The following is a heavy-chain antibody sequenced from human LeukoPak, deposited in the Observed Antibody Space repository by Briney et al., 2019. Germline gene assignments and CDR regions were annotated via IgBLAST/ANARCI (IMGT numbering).Heavy chain of an antibody. V-gene: IGHV4-39*07. J-gene: IGHJ3*02. CDR2: IYYSGST. Sequence: SETLSLTCTVSGGSISSSGYCWGWLRQPPGKGLEWIGSIYYSGSTYYNPSLKSRVTISVDTSKNQFSLKVSSVTAADTAVYYCARRYCANGVCYRSAFDIWGQGTMVTVSS. CDR1: GGSISSSGYC. D-gene: IGHD2-8*01. CDR3: ARRYCANGVCYRSAFDI.